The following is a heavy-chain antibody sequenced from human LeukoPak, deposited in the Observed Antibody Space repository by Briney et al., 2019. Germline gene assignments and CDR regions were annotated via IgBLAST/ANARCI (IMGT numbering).Heavy chain of an antibody. V-gene: IGHV3-30*02. Sequence: GGSLRPSCAASGITFSSYGMHWVRQAPGKGLEWVAFIRYDGSNKYYADSVKGRFTISRDNSKNTLYLQMNSLRAEDTAVYYCAKLPLDCGGDCSANAFDIWGQGTMVTVSS. J-gene: IGHJ3*02. D-gene: IGHD2-21*02. CDR2: IRYDGSNK. CDR1: GITFSSYG. CDR3: AKLPLDCGGDCSANAFDI.